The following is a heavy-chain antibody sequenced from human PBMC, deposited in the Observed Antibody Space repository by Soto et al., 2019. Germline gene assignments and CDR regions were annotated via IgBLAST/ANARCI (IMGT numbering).Heavy chain of an antibody. V-gene: IGHV3-9*01. J-gene: IGHJ5*01. CDR2: ISWNSDTV. CDR3: VKGRRASLVVAAGMNWCDS. CDR1: GFSFESYG. D-gene: IGHD2-2*01. Sequence: EVQLVESGGGLAQPGRSLRLSCAASGFSFESYGMHWVRQIPGKGLQWVSGISWNSDTVGYADSVRGRFTVSRDNARNSLFLQMNSLSREDTAFYPCVKGRRASLVVAAGMNWCDSWGQGTLVTVSS.